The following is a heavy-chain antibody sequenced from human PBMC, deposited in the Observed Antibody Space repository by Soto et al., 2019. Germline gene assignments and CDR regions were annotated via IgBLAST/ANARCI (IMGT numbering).Heavy chain of an antibody. J-gene: IGHJ4*02. CDR1: GYPFASHA. V-gene: IGHV1-3*01. CDR2: ISGGNGNT. CDR3: ARGSGAYGIDY. Sequence: QVQLVQSGAEVKKPGASVKVSCKASGYPFASHAVQWVRQAPGQGLEWMGWISGGNGNTKYSQKFKGRLTITRDTSASTAYMELGSLTVEDTAVYYCARGSGAYGIDYWGPGTLVTVSS. D-gene: IGHD1-26*01.